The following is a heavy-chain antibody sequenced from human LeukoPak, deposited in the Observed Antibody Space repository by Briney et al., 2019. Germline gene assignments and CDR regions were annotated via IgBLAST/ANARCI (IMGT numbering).Heavy chain of an antibody. D-gene: IGHD6-19*01. CDR1: GYTFTSYA. Sequence: GASVKVSCKASGYTFTSYAMHWVRQAPGQRLEWMGWIIAGNGNTKYSQKFQGRVTITRDTSASTAYMELSSLRSEDTAVYYCAREGSGGWYSSPWYGYFDYWGQGTLVTVSS. J-gene: IGHJ4*02. V-gene: IGHV1-3*01. CDR2: IIAGNGNT. CDR3: AREGSGGWYSSPWYGYFDY.